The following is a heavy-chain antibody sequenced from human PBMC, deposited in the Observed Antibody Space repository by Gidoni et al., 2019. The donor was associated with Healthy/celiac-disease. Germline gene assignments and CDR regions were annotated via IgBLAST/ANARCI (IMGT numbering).Heavy chain of an antibody. CDR3: TSRLATYSSSWYINYFDY. Sequence: EVQLVESGGGLVKPGGSLRLSCAASGFTFSNAWTSWVRQAPGKGLEWVGRIKSKTDGGTTDYAAPVKGRFTISRDDSKNTLYLQMNSLKTEDTAVYYCTSRLATYSSSWYINYFDYWGQGTLVTVSS. V-gene: IGHV3-15*01. CDR2: IKSKTDGGTT. CDR1: GFTFSNAW. J-gene: IGHJ4*02. D-gene: IGHD6-13*01.